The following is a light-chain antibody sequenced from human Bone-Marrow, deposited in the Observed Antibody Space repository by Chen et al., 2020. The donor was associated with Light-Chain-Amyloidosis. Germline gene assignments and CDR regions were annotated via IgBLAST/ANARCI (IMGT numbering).Light chain of an antibody. CDR2: EDD. Sequence: NFMLTQPHSVSESQGKTVIISCTRSSGSIATNYVQWYQQRPGSSPTTVIYEDDQRPSGVPDRFSGSIDRSSNSASLTISGLKTEDVADYYCQSYQGSSQGVFGGGTKLTVL. J-gene: IGLJ3*02. CDR3: QSYQGSSQGV. V-gene: IGLV6-57*01. CDR1: SGSIATNY.